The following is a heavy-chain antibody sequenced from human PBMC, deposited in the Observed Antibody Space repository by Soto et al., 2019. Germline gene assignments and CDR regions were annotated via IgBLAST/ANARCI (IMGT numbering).Heavy chain of an antibody. CDR2: IVVGSGNT. CDR3: AADLGHSSGYYVSWFDP. CDR1: GFTFTSSA. J-gene: IGHJ5*02. Sequence: QMQLVQSGPEVKKPGTSVKVSCKASGFTFTSSAVQWVRQARGQRLEWIGWIVVGSGNTNYAQKFQERVTITRDMSTSTAYMELSSLRSEDTAVYYCAADLGHSSGYYVSWFDPWGQGTLVTVSS. D-gene: IGHD3-22*01. V-gene: IGHV1-58*01.